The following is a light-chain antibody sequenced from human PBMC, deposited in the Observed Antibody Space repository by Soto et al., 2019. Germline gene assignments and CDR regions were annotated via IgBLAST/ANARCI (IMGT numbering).Light chain of an antibody. CDR2: AAS. CDR3: QQSYSTPRT. Sequence: DIQMTQSPSSLSASVGDIVTITCRASQSISSYLNWYQQKPGKAPKLLIYAASSFQSGVTSRFSGSGSGTDFTLTISSLQPEDFATYYCQQSYSTPRTFGQGTKVEIK. V-gene: IGKV1-39*01. J-gene: IGKJ1*01. CDR1: QSISSY.